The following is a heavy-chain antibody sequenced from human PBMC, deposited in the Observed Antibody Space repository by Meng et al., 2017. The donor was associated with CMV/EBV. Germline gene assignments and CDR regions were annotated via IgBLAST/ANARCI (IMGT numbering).Heavy chain of an antibody. J-gene: IGHJ4*02. D-gene: IGHD6-13*01. Sequence: EVWRLGAGGGLGRLGGSLGPSWAASGFTFSSYAMSWVRQAPGKGLEWVSAISGSGGSTYYADSVKGRFTISRDNSKNTLYLQMNSLRAEDTAVYYCAKAYGIAAAADFDYWGQGTLVTVSS. V-gene: IGHV3-23*01. CDR3: AKAYGIAAAADFDY. CDR2: ISGSGGST. CDR1: GFTFSSYA.